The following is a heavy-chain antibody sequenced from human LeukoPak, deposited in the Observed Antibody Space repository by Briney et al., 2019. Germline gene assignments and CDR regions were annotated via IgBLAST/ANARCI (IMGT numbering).Heavy chain of an antibody. J-gene: IGHJ3*02. CDR3: TTGVATIPPDDAFDI. CDR1: GFTFSNAW. CDR2: IKSKTDGGTT. D-gene: IGHD5-12*01. Sequence: GGSLRLSCAASGFTFSNAWMSWVRQAPGKGLEWVGRIKSKTDGGTTDYAAPVKGRFTISRDDSKNTLYLQMNSLKTEDTAVYYCTTGVATIPPDDAFDIWGQGTMVTVSS. V-gene: IGHV3-15*01.